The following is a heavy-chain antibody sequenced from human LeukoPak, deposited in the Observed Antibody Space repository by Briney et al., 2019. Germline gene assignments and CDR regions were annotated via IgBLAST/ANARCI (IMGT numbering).Heavy chain of an antibody. CDR1: GFTFSSYT. CDR2: ISSSSSYT. CDR3: ARLTAAAENWFDP. D-gene: IGHD6-13*01. V-gene: IGHV3-21*01. Sequence: SGRSLRLSCAASGFTFSSYTMNWVRQAPGKGLEWVSSISSSSSYTYYADAVKGRFTISRDNAKNSLYLQMNSLRAEDTAVYYCARLTAAAENWFDPWGQGTLVSVCS. J-gene: IGHJ5*02.